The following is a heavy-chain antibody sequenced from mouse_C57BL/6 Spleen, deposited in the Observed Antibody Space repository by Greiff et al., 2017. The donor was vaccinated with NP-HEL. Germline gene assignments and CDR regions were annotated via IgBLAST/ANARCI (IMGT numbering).Heavy chain of an antibody. V-gene: IGHV5-16*01. CDR2: INYDGSST. CDR3: ARERHYSGSSYGYFDV. CDR1: GFTFSDYY. Sequence: EVQLVESEGGLVQPGSSMKLSCTASGFTFSDYYMAWVRQVPEKGLEWVANINYDGSSTYYLDSLKSRFIISRDNAKNILYLQMSRLKSEDTATYYGARERHYSGSSYGYFDVWGTGTTVTVSS. J-gene: IGHJ1*03. D-gene: IGHD1-1*01.